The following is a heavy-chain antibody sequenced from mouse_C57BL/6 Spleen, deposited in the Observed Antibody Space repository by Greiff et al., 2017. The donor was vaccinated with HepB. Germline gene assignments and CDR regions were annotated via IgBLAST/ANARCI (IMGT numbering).Heavy chain of an antibody. CDR2: IDPSDSYT. V-gene: IGHV1-50*01. CDR3: ATRRQKTAQADYAMDY. D-gene: IGHD3-2*02. CDR1: GYTFTSYW. Sequence: QVQLQQPGAELVKPGASVKLSCKASGYTFTSYWMQWVKQRPGQGLEWIGEIDPSDSYTNYNQKFKGKATLTVDTSSIPAYMQLSSLTSEDSAVYYCATRRQKTAQADYAMDYWGQGTSVTVSS. J-gene: IGHJ4*01.